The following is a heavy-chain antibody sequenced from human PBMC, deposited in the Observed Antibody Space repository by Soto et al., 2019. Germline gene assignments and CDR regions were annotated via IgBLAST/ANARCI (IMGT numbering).Heavy chain of an antibody. V-gene: IGHV3-33*01. J-gene: IGHJ4*02. CDR3: ARVSLGWTAGSLDY. D-gene: IGHD6-19*01. CDR1: GFTFSSYG. Sequence: PGGSLRLSCAASGFTFSSYGMHWVRQAPGKGLEWVAVIWYDGSNKYYADSVKGRFTISRDNSKNTLYLQMNSLRAEDTAVYYCARVSLGWTAGSLDYWGQETLVPVSS. CDR2: IWYDGSNK.